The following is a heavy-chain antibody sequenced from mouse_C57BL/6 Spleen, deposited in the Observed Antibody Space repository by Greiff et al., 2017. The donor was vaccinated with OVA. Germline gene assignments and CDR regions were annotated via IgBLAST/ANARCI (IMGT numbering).Heavy chain of an antibody. J-gene: IGHJ4*01. CDR2: IDPENGDT. CDR1: GFNIKDDY. Sequence: VQLQQSGAELVRPGASVKLSCTASGFNIKDDYMHWVKQRPEQGLEWIGRIDPENGDTEYASKFQGKATITADTSSNTAYLQLSSLTSEDTAVYYCTRGYVGAMDYWGQGTSVTVSS. V-gene: IGHV14-4*01. CDR3: TRGYVGAMDY. D-gene: IGHD3-2*02.